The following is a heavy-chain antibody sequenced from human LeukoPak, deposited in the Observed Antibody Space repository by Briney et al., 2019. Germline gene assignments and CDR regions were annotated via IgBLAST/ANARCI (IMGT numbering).Heavy chain of an antibody. CDR3: AREQRGSGSYYTYYFDY. CDR1: GFTVSRNY. Sequence: PGGSLRLSCAASGFTVSRNYMSWVRQAPGKGLEWVSIIYSGGYTDYADSVKGRFTISRDNSKNTLYLQVNSLTDEDTAMYYCAREQRGSGSYYTYYFDYWGQGTLVSVSS. CDR2: IYSGGYT. J-gene: IGHJ4*02. D-gene: IGHD3-10*01. V-gene: IGHV3-53*01.